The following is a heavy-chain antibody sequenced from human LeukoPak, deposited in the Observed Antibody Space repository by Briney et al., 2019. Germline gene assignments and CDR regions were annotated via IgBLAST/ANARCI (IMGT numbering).Heavy chain of an antibody. Sequence: GGSLRLSCAASGFTFSSYAMHWVRQAPGKGLEWVAVISYAGSNKYYADSVKGRFTSSRDNSKNTLYLQMNSLRAEDTSVYYCARVGHWGQGTLVTVSS. CDR2: ISYAGSNK. J-gene: IGHJ4*02. CDR1: GFTFSSYA. V-gene: IGHV3-30*04. CDR3: ARVGH.